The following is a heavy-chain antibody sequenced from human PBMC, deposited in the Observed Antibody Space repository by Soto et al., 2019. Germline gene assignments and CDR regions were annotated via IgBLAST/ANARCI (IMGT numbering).Heavy chain of an antibody. V-gene: IGHV1-69*01. D-gene: IGHD2-15*01. J-gene: IGHJ4*02. CDR3: GRGSSWTKVEY. CDR1: GGTVSNSA. CDR2: IIPIFGPA. Sequence: QVQLVQSGAEVKKPGSSVKVSCKSSGGTVSNSAISWLRQAPGQGLEWMGGIIPIFGPAIYARKFRGRVTITADESTSTAYMELSTVRSEDTAVYYCGRGSSWTKVEYWGQGTQVTVSS.